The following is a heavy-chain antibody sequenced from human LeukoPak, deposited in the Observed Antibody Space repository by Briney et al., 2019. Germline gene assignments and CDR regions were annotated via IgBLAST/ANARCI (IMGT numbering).Heavy chain of an antibody. V-gene: IGHV3-66*01. Sequence: GGSLRLSCAASGFTFSDHYMDWVRQAPGKGLEWVSVMYRGGGTYYADSVRGRFTISRDNSKNTMYLQMNSLRAEDTAVYYCASELRTVAAFDYWGQGTLVTVSS. CDR1: GFTFSDHY. J-gene: IGHJ4*02. CDR3: ASELRTVAAFDY. D-gene: IGHD6-19*01. CDR2: MYRGGGT.